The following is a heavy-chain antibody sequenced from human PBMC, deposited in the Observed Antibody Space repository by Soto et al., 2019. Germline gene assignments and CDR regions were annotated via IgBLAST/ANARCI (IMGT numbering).Heavy chain of an antibody. D-gene: IGHD3-10*01. CDR1: GGSISGSSYY. V-gene: IGHV4-39*01. CDR2: IFYSGTT. J-gene: IGHJ4*02. CDR3: ESSESYDQSDY. Sequence: NPSETLSLTCTVSGGSISGSSYYWGWIRQPPGKGLEWIGNIFYSGTTYYNPSLKSRVTISVDTSKNQFSLKLRSVTAADTAVYYCESSESYDQSDYWGQGTLVTVS.